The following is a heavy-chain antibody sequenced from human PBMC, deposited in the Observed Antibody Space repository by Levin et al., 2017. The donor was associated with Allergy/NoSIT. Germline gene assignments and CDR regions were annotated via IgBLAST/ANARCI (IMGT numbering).Heavy chain of an antibody. CDR3: ARDLSWNDSGGRNWFDP. J-gene: IGHJ5*02. V-gene: IGHV4-31*03. CDR1: GGSISSGGYY. CDR2: IYYSGST. Sequence: SETLSLTCTVSGGSISSGGYYWSWIRQHPGKGLEWIGYIYYSGSTYYNPSLKSRVTISVDTSKNQFSLKLSSATAADTAVYYCARDLSWNDSGGRNWFDPWGQGTLVTVSS. D-gene: IGHD1-1*01.